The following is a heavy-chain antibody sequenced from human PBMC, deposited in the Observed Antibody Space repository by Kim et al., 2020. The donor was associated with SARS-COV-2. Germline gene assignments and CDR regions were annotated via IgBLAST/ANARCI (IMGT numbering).Heavy chain of an antibody. V-gene: IGHV4-59*01. CDR1: GGSISSYY. CDR2: IYYSGST. J-gene: IGHJ4*02. Sequence: SETLSLTCTVSGGSISSYYWSWIRQPPGKGLEWIGYIYYSGSTNYNPSLKSRVTISVDTSKNQFSLKLSSVTAADTAVYYCAREAYYDSSGYYAHPYYFDYLGQGTLVTVSS. CDR3: AREAYYDSSGYYAHPYYFDY. D-gene: IGHD3-22*01.